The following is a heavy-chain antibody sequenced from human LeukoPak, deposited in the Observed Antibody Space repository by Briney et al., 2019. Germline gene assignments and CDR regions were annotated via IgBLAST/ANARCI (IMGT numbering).Heavy chain of an antibody. V-gene: IGHV3-15*01. CDR1: RFTFSNAW. CDR3: GRGVYDGSRFYFDY. D-gene: IGHD3-22*01. Sequence: GGSLRLSCAASRFTFSNAWMSWVRLAPGKGLEWVGRIKSKTDGGTTDYAAPVKGRFTVSRHDSENSLYLQMNSLKTEDTAVYYCGRGVYDGSRFYFDYWGQGTLVTVSS. CDR2: IKSKTDGGTT. J-gene: IGHJ4*02.